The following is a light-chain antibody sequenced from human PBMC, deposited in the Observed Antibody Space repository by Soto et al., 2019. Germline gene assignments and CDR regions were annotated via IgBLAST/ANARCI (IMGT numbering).Light chain of an antibody. V-gene: IGKV3-20*01. CDR3: QQFGNSPYT. CDR2: DAS. Sequence: EIVLTQSPDTLSLSPGERATLSCRASQSVSSSNLAWYQQKPDQVPRLLMYDASSRATGIPDRFSGSGSGADFTRTIRILEPEDFAVYYWQQFGNSPYTFGQWTKLEIK. CDR1: QSVSSSN. J-gene: IGKJ2*01.